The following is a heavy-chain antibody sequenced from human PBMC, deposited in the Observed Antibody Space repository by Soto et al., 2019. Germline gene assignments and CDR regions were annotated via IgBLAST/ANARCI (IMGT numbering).Heavy chain of an antibody. V-gene: IGHV1-18*01. J-gene: IGHJ6*04. CDR1: GYTFTSYG. CDR2: ISAYNGNT. D-gene: IGHD2-15*01. CDR3: ASYCSGGSCHYYSGMDV. Sequence: GASVKVSCKASGYTFTSYGISWVRQAPGQGLEWMGWISAYNGNTNYAQKLQGRVTMTTDTSTSTAYMELRSLRSDDTAVYYCASYCSGGSCHYYSGMDVWGEGTTVTVSS.